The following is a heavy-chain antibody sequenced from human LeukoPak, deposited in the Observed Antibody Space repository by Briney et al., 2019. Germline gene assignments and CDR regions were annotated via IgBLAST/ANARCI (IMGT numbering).Heavy chain of an antibody. CDR1: GDSVSSNSAA. V-gene: IGHV6-1*01. J-gene: IGHJ6*02. D-gene: IGHD6-6*01. CDR2: TYYRSKWYN. Sequence: SQTLSLTCAISGDSVSSNSAAWNWIRQSPSRGLEWLGRTYYRSKWYNDYAVSVKSRITINPDTSKNQFSLQLDSVTPEDTAVYYCAREYSSSSVQHWYYGMDVWGQGTTVTVSS. CDR3: AREYSSSSVQHWYYGMDV.